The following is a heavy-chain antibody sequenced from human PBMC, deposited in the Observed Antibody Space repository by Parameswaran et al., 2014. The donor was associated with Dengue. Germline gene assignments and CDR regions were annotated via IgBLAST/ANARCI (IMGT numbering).Heavy chain of an antibody. V-gene: IGHV1-2*02. CDR2: INPNSGGT. J-gene: IGHJ4*01. D-gene: IGHD1-26*01. CDR3: ARDRSWELPDY. Sequence: WVRQAPGQGLEWMGWINPNSGGTNYAQKFQGRVTMTRDTSISTAYMELSRLRSDDTAVYYCARDRSWELPDYWARNPGHRLL.